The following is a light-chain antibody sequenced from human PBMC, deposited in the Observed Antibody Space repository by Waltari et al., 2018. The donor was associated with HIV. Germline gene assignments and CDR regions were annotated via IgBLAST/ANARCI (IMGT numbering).Light chain of an antibody. V-gene: IGLV1-51*01. Sequence: QSVLTQPPSVSAAPGQKVAISCSVSSSNIGNDLVSWYQHVPGSAPKLLIYDNDKRPSGIPDRFSVSKSVTAATLDITGLQAGDGAEYYCGTWDRSMDGGVFGGGTKLTVL. J-gene: IGLJ2*01. CDR3: GTWDRSMDGGV. CDR2: DND. CDR1: SSNIGNDL.